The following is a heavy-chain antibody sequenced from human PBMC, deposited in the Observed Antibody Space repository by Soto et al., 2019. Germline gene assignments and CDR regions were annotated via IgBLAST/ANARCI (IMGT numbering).Heavy chain of an antibody. Sequence: SETLSLTCTVSGGSISSYYWSWIRQPPGKGLEWIGYIYYSGSTNYNPSLKSRVTISVDTSKNQFSLKLSSVTAADTAVYYCASSVAYEYYFDYWGQGTRVNVSS. J-gene: IGHJ4*02. CDR2: IYYSGST. V-gene: IGHV4-59*01. CDR1: GGSISSYY. D-gene: IGHD5-12*01. CDR3: ASSVAYEYYFDY.